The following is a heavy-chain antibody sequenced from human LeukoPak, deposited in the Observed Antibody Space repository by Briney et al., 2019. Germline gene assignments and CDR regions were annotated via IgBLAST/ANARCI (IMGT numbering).Heavy chain of an antibody. CDR1: GDSISSNGYY. CDR3: ATSAGEWELLRGADFFEY. D-gene: IGHD1-26*01. J-gene: IGHJ4*02. CDR2: IYHRGDT. Sequence: PSETLSLTCTVSGDSISSNGYYWSWIRQHPERGLEWIGYIYHRGDTYYNPSLRRRISVSIDTSKNQFSLKLSSMTAADTAVYCCATSAGEWELLRGADFFEYWGRGILVTVSS. V-gene: IGHV4-31*03.